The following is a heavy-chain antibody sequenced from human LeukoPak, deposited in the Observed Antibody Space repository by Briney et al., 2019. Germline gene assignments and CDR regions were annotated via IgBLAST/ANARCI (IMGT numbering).Heavy chain of an antibody. CDR3: ASDTYYYDSSGYYLYYFDY. D-gene: IGHD3-22*01. CDR1: GYTFTGYY. CDR2: INPNSGGT. V-gene: IGHV1-2*02. Sequence: ASVKVCCKASGYTFTGYYMHWVRQAPGQGLEWMGWINPNSGGTNYAQKFQGRVTMTRDTSISTAYMELSRLRSDDTAVYYCASDTYYYDSSGYYLYYFDYWGQGTLVTVSS. J-gene: IGHJ4*02.